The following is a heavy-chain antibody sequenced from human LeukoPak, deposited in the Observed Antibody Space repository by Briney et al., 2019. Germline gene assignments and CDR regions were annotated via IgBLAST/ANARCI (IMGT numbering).Heavy chain of an antibody. CDR3: ARDAIVREYSYSDY. V-gene: IGHV1-2*02. D-gene: IGHD2-21*01. CDR1: GYTFTNYG. CDR2: INPNSGGT. J-gene: IGHJ4*02. Sequence: ASVMVSCKTSGYTFTNYGISWVRQVPGQGLQWMGWINPNSGGTNYPQKFQGRVTMTTDTSISTAYMELSSLRSDDTAVYFCARDAIVREYSYSDYWGQGTLVTVSS.